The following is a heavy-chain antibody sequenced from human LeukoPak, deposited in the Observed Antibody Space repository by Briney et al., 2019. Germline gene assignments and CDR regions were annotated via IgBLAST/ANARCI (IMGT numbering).Heavy chain of an antibody. V-gene: IGHV1-46*01. Sequence: ASVKVSCKASGHIXTSDYTHWLLQSHGQGLDLMAIINPSGGSRSYAQKFQGRVTMTRDTSTSTLYMELSSLRSEDTAVYYCARASTASDGNFDYWGQGTLVIVSS. CDR2: INPSGGSR. J-gene: IGHJ4*02. CDR3: ARASTASDGNFDY. D-gene: IGHD4-17*01. CDR1: GHIXTSDY.